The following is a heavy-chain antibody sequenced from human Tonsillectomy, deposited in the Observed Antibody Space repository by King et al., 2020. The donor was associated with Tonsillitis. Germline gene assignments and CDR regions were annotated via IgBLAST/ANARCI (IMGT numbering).Heavy chain of an antibody. CDR2: VLYSGTV. V-gene: IGHV4-39*01. CDR1: GGSITGSSFF. J-gene: IGHJ5*02. CDR3: VTSTPPRRVDP. D-gene: IGHD2-15*01. Sequence: QLQESGPGLVKPSETLSLSCNVSGGSITGSSFFWGWIRQPPGKGLQWIGNVLYSGTVFYTASLRGRVSISVDTSKNRFSLEVSSVTAADTAVYYCVTSTPPRRVDPWGQGTLVTVSS.